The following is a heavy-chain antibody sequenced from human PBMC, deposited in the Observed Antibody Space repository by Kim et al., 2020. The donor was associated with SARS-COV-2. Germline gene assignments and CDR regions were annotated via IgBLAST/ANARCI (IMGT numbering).Heavy chain of an antibody. CDR3: ARGLIGSGVSSYDYGLDV. Sequence: SETLSLTCAVYGGSLSDYYWSWIRQPPGKGLEWIGEINHRGSTNYNTSLNSRVTISLDTAKNQFSLILMSVTAADTAMYYCARGLIGSGVSSYDYGLDVWGLGTTVTVSS. V-gene: IGHV4-34*01. CDR2: INHRGST. J-gene: IGHJ6*02. CDR1: GGSLSDYY. D-gene: IGHD3-3*01.